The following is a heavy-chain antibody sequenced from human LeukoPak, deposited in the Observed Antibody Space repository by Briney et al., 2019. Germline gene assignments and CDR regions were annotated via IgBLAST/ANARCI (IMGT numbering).Heavy chain of an antibody. D-gene: IGHD6-13*01. V-gene: IGHV4-59*12. CDR1: GDSMSDYF. J-gene: IGHJ4*02. CDR2: AADSGST. CDR3: ARAGYSSSWYAQFPFSFDY. Sequence: SETLSLTCTVSGDSMSDYFWTWIRQPPGKGLEWIGYAADSGSTNYNPSLKSRVTISVDTSKNQFSLKLSSVTAADTAVYYCARAGYSSSWYAQFPFSFDYWGQGTLVTVSS.